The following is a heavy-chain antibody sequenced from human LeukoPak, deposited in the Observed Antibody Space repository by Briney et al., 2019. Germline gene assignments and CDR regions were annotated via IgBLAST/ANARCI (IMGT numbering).Heavy chain of an antibody. CDR1: GYTFTIYG. J-gene: IGHJ4*02. Sequence: ASVTLSCKASGYTFTIYGISWVRQAPGQGLEWMGWISAYNGNTNYAQKLQGRVTMTTDTSTSTAYMELRSLRSDDTAVYYCARDRRGGSGSYRRFDYWGQGTLVTVSS. D-gene: IGHD3-10*01. CDR2: ISAYNGNT. CDR3: ARDRRGGSGSYRRFDY. V-gene: IGHV1-18*01.